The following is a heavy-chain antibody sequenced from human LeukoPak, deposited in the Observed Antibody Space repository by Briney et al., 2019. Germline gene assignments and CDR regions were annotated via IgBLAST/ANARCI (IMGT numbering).Heavy chain of an antibody. Sequence: GGSLRLSCAESGFTFSSYGMHWVRQAPAKGLEWVAVIWYDGSNKYYVDSVQGRLTISRDNSKNALYLQMSSLRAEDTAVYYCARGDYYDSSGYYFPDAFDIWGQGTMVTVSS. CDR3: ARGDYYDSSGYYFPDAFDI. D-gene: IGHD3-22*01. J-gene: IGHJ3*02. V-gene: IGHV3-33*01. CDR2: IWYDGSNK. CDR1: GFTFSSYG.